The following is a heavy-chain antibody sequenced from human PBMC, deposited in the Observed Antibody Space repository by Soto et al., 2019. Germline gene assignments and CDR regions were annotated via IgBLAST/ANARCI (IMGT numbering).Heavy chain of an antibody. CDR2: IHYSWST. J-gene: IGHJ4*02. CDR3: VAHDSGSYYAEY. D-gene: IGHD3-22*01. Sequence: QLQLQESGPGLVKPSETLSLTCTVSGDSVTISDYYWGWIRQPPGKGLEWIGSIHYSWSTYYKPSLKSRVTIAGDTSKKQFSLKRTSVTAAYAAVYYCVAHDSGSYYAEYWGQGTLVTVSA. CDR1: GDSVTISDYY. V-gene: IGHV4-39*01.